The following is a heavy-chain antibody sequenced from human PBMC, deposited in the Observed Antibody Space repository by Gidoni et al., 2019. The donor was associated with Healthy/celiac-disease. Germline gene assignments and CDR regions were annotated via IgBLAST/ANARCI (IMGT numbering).Heavy chain of an antibody. D-gene: IGHD2-2*03. V-gene: IGHV3-23*01. Sequence: EVQLLESGGGLVQPGGSLRLSCAASGFTFRSYAMSWVRQAPGKGLEWVSAISGSGGSTYYADSVKGRFTISRDNSKNTLYLQMNSLRAEDTAVYYCAKDGYCSSTSCYVYLSWGQGTLVTVSS. CDR2: ISGSGGST. J-gene: IGHJ4*02. CDR3: AKDGYCSSTSCYVYLS. CDR1: GFTFRSYA.